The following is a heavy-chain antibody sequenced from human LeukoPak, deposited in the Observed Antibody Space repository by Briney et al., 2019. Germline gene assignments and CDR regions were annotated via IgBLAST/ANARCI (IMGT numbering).Heavy chain of an antibody. D-gene: IGHD2-15*01. CDR3: AKDGTVVAQVTDY. J-gene: IGHJ4*02. CDR2: ISSSSSTI. Sequence: GGSLRLSCAASGFTFSSYSMNWVRQAPGKGLEWVSYISSSSSTIYYADSVKGRFTISRDNAKNSLYLQMNSLRAEDTAVYYCAKDGTVVAQVTDYWGQGTLVTVSS. V-gene: IGHV3-48*01. CDR1: GFTFSSYS.